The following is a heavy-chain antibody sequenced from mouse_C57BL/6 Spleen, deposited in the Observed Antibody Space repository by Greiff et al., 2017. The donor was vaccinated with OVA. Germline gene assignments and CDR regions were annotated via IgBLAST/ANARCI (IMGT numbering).Heavy chain of an antibody. CDR3: ARRGYYAMDY. V-gene: IGHV1-82*01. CDR2: IYPGDGDT. Sequence: VQLVESGPELVKPGASVKISCKASGYAFSSSWMNWVKQRPGKGLEWIGRIYPGDGDTNYNGKFKGKATRTADKSSSTAYMQLSSLTSEDSAVYFCARRGYYAMDYWGQGTSVTVSS. CDR1: GYAFSSSW. J-gene: IGHJ4*01.